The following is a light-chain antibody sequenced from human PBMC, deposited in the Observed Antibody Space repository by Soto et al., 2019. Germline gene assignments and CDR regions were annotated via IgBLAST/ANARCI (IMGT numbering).Light chain of an antibody. CDR2: EVN. Sequence: QSALTQPASVSGSPGQSITISCTGTNSDIGSYSHVAWYQQYPGKTPKLIIYEVNKRPSGVPDRFSGSKFGNTASLTVSGLQGEDEADYYCSSYGGSNNLVFGGGTKLTVL. J-gene: IGLJ2*01. CDR3: SSYGGSNNLV. CDR1: NSDIGSYSH. V-gene: IGLV2-8*01.